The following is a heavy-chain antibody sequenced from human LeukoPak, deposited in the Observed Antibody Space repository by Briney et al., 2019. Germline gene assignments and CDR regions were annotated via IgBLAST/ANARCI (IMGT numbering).Heavy chain of an antibody. V-gene: IGHV3-33*01. Sequence: GTSPRLSCAASGFIFSNYGMHWVRQAPGKGLEWVALIWYDGSNKHYADSVKGRFTISRDNSKNTLYLQMSSLRVEDTTVYYCASRGQALDYWGQGTLVTVSS. D-gene: IGHD3-10*01. CDR3: ASRGQALDY. CDR2: IWYDGSNK. J-gene: IGHJ4*02. CDR1: GFIFSNYG.